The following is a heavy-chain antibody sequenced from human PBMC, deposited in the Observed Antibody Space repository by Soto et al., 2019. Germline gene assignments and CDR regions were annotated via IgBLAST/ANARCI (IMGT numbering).Heavy chain of an antibody. D-gene: IGHD3-10*01. CDR3: ARRITTGWDAFDI. J-gene: IGHJ3*02. Sequence: QLQLQESGSGLVKPSQTLSLTCAVSGGSISSGGYSWSWIRQPPGKGLEWIGYIYHSGSTYYNPSIQSRVTISVDRSKRQFSLKLSSVTAADTAVYYCARRITTGWDAFDIWGQGTMVTVSS. V-gene: IGHV4-30-2*01. CDR1: GGSISSGGYS. CDR2: IYHSGST.